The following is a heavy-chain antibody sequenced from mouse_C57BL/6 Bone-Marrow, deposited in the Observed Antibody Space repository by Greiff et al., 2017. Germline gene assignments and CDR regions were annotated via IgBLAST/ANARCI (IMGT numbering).Heavy chain of an antibody. Sequence: QVQLQQPGAELVMPGASVKLSCKASGYTFTSYWMHWVKQRPGQGLEWIGEIDPSDSYTNYNQKFKGKSTLTVDKSSSTAYMQLSSLTSEDSAVYYCAREGVMVPYYVDYWGQGTTLTVSS. CDR3: AREGVMVPYYVDY. J-gene: IGHJ2*01. CDR2: IDPSDSYT. D-gene: IGHD2-2*01. V-gene: IGHV1-69*01. CDR1: GYTFTSYW.